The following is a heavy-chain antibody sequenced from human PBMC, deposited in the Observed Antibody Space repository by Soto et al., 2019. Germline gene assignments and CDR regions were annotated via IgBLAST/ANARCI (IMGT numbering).Heavy chain of an antibody. V-gene: IGHV4-39*01. CDR2: IFYSGST. CDR1: GGSISSSSYY. J-gene: IGHJ6*02. Sequence: QLQLQESGPGLVKPSETLSLTCTVSGGSISSSSYYWGWIRQPPGKGLEWIGSIFYSGSTYYNPSLKSRLTISVDTSKNQFSLKLSSVTAADTAVYYCARHLTYCSAGSCYSDFPYYGMDVWGQGTTVTVSS. D-gene: IGHD2-15*01. CDR3: ARHLTYCSAGSCYSDFPYYGMDV.